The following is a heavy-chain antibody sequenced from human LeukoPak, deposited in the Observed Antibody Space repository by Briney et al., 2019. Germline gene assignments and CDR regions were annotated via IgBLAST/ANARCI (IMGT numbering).Heavy chain of an antibody. CDR1: GFTFSSYA. CDR3: AKGYCTNAVCYPDY. V-gene: IGHV3-23*01. J-gene: IGHJ4*02. CDR2: ISGSGGIT. Sequence: GGSLRLSCAASGFTFSSYAMSWVRQAPGKGLEWVSTISGSGGITYYADSVKGRFTISRDNSKNTLYLQMNSLRAEDTALYYCAKGYCTNAVCYPDYWGQGTLVTVSS. D-gene: IGHD2-8*01.